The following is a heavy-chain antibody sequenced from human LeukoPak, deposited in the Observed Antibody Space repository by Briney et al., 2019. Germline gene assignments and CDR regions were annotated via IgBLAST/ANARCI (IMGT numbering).Heavy chain of an antibody. CDR3: ARGSTYYESSGQVPFDY. D-gene: IGHD3-22*01. J-gene: IGHJ4*02. CDR2: IIPIFGTA. CDR1: GGTFSSYA. Sequence: SVKVSCKASGGTFSSYAISWVRQAPGQGLEWMGGIIPIFGTANYAQKFQGRVTITADESTSTAYMELSSLRAEDTAVYYCARGSTYYESSGQVPFDYWGQGTLVTVSS. V-gene: IGHV1-69*13.